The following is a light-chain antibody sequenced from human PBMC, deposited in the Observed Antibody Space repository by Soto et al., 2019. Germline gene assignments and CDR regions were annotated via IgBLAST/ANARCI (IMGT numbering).Light chain of an antibody. CDR3: SAFTGTTYV. CDR2: DVS. J-gene: IGLJ1*01. Sequence: QSALAQPASVSGSPGQSITISCTGTSSDVGGNKYVSWYQQHPGKAPKLMICDVSNRPSGVSNRFSGSKSGNTASLTISGLQAEDEADYYCSAFTGTTYVFGTGTRSPS. CDR1: SSDVGGNKY. V-gene: IGLV2-14*01.